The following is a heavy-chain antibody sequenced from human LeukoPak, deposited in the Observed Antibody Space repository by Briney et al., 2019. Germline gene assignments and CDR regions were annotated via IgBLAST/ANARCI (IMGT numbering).Heavy chain of an antibody. D-gene: IGHD6-19*01. CDR1: GGSISSYY. Sequence: SETLSLTGTVSGGSISSYYWSWIRQPPGKGLEWIGYIYYSGSTNYNPSLKSRVTISVDTSKNQFSLKLSSVTAADTAVYYCARAPYSSGWYVDYWGQGTLVTVSS. CDR3: ARAPYSSGWYVDY. V-gene: IGHV4-59*01. J-gene: IGHJ4*02. CDR2: IYYSGST.